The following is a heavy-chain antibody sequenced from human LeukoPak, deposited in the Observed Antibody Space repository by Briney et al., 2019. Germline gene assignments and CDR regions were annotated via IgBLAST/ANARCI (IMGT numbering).Heavy chain of an antibody. CDR3: ARGPRSRYSWWDY. J-gene: IGHJ4*02. V-gene: IGHV3-7*01. CDR1: GFTFSSYW. Sequence: GGSLRLSCAASGFTFSSYWMSWVRQAPGKGLEWVANIKQDGSEKYYVDSVKGRFTISRDNAKNSLYLQMNSLRAEDTAVYYCARGPRSRYSWWDYWGQGTLVTVSS. CDR2: IKQDGSEK. D-gene: IGHD1-1*01.